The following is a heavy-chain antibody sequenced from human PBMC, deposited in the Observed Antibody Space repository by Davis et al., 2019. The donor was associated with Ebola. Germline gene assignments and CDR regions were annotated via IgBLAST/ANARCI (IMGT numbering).Heavy chain of an antibody. J-gene: IGHJ4*02. D-gene: IGHD5-12*01. Sequence: ASVKVSCKTSGYSFTKYYVHWVRQAPGQGLEWMGVINPIAGSTNYAQKFQGRVAMTKDTSTSTTFLEVSSLTSQDTAVYYCARAYLGAYEDYWGQGTLVTVSS. V-gene: IGHV1-46*01. CDR2: INPIAGST. CDR3: ARAYLGAYEDY. CDR1: GYSFTKYY.